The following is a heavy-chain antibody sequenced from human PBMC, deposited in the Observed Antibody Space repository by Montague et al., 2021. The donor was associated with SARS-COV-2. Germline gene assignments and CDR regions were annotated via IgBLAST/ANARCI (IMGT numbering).Heavy chain of an antibody. J-gene: IGHJ5*02. D-gene: IGHD6-19*01. CDR1: GGSINNTSYY. Sequence: SETLSLTCTVSGGSINNTSYYWGWIRQPPVKGLEWIGSIFYRGNTHYNASLKSRVTVSVDTSKNQFSLNLTSVTAADTALYYCARLTTSGSIAWGQGTLVTVSS. CDR3: ARLTTSGSIA. CDR2: IFYRGNT. V-gene: IGHV4-39*01.